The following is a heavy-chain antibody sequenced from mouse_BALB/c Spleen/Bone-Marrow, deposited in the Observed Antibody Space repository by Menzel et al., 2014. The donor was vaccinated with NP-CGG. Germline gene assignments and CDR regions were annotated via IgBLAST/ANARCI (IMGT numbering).Heavy chain of an antibody. J-gene: IGHJ4*01. CDR1: GFTFSSFG. V-gene: IGHV5-17*02. CDR2: ISSGSSTI. Sequence: DVKLVESGGGLAQPGGSRKLSCAASGFTFSSFGMHWVRQAPEKGLEWVAYISSGSSTIYYADTVKGRFTISRDNPKNTLFLQMTSLRSEDTAMYYCVRSYDSYAMAFWGQGTSVTVS. D-gene: IGHD2-10*02. CDR3: VRSYDSYAMAF.